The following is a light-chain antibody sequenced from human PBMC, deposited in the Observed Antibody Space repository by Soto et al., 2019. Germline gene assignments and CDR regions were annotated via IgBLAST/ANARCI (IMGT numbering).Light chain of an antibody. CDR1: QSLLHSNGYNY. V-gene: IGKV2-28*01. J-gene: IGKJ1*01. CDR3: MQALQTPPTWT. CDR2: LGS. Sequence: DIVMTQSPLSLPVTPGEPASISCRSSQSLLHSNGYNYLDWYLQKPGQSPQLLIYLGSNRDSGVPDRFSGSGSGTDFTLKISRVEAEDVGVYYCMQALQTPPTWTFGQGTKVEIK.